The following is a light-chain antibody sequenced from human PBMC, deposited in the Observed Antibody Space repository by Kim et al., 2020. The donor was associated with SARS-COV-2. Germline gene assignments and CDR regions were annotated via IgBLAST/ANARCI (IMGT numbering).Light chain of an antibody. Sequence: GQSITISCTGTSSDGGGYNYVSWYQQHPGKAPKVMIYAVSKRHSGVSNRFSGSKSGNTASLTISGLQAEDEADYYCSSYTSSSTLVFGGGTKVTVL. V-gene: IGLV2-14*03. CDR3: SSYTSSSTLV. CDR2: AVS. CDR1: SSDGGGYNY. J-gene: IGLJ3*02.